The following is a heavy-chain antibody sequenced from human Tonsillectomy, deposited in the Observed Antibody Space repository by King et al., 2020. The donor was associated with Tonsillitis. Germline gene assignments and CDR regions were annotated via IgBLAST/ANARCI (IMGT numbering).Heavy chain of an antibody. CDR2: ISVYNANT. CDR1: GYSFTKYG. D-gene: IGHD3-3*01. Sequence: VQLVESGAEVKKPGASVKVSCKASGYSFTKYGITWVRQAPGQGLEWMGWISVYNANTNYAQKLQGRVTMTTDTYTSTAYMELRSLRSDDTAIYYCARVIIPFGVVIIPSNWFDPWGQGTLVTVSS. J-gene: IGHJ5*02. CDR3: ARVIIPFGVVIIPSNWFDP. V-gene: IGHV1-18*01.